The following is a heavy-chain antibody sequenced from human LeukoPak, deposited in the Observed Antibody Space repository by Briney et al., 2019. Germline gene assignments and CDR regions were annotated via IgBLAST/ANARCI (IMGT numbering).Heavy chain of an antibody. CDR2: INSDGSST. V-gene: IGHV3-74*01. J-gene: IGHJ5*02. Sequence: GGSLRLSCAASGFTFSSYWMHWVRQAPGKGLVWVSRINSDGSSTSYADSVKGRFTISRGNAKNTLYLQMNSLRAEDTAVYYCASLGLIAAAGTPYNWFDPWGQGTLVTVSS. CDR3: ASLGLIAAAGTPYNWFDP. CDR1: GFTFSSYW. D-gene: IGHD6-13*01.